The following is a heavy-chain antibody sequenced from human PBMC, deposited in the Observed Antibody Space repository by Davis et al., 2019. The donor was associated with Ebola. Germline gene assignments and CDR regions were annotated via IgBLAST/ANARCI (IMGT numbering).Heavy chain of an antibody. D-gene: IGHD6-19*01. CDR2: ISGSGGST. Sequence: GGSLRLSCTGSGFTFGDYAMSWVRQAPGKGLEWVSAISGSGGSTYYADSVKGRFTISRDNSKNTLYLQMNSLRAEDTAVYYCAKDQWSVAGTRGWFDPWGQGTLVTVSS. V-gene: IGHV3-23*01. CDR1: GFTFGDYA. CDR3: AKDQWSVAGTRGWFDP. J-gene: IGHJ5*02.